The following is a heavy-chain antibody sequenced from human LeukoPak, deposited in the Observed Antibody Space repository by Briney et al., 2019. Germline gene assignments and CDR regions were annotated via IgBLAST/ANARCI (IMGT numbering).Heavy chain of an antibody. CDR3: AKNRYGTSYHTLDY. CDR1: GITFSNYG. V-gene: IGHV3-30*02. CDR2: VRDDGNRE. J-gene: IGHJ4*02. Sequence: PGGSLRLSCSVSGITFSNYGMHWVRQAPGKGLEWVAFVRDDGNREYYEDSLKGRIAISGDNFKNTLYLQMNNVRPDDTAVYYCAKNRYGTSYHTLDYWGQGTLVTVAS. D-gene: IGHD2-2*02.